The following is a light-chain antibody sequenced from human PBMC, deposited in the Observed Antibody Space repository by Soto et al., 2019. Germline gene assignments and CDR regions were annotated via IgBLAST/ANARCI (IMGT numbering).Light chain of an antibody. CDR3: QQYNSYPLT. Sequence: DIQMTQSPSTLSASVGDRVTITCRASQSISGWLAWYQQKPGKAPKLLIYKTSSLESGVPSRFSGSGSGTEFTLTITSLQPDDFATYYCQQYNSYPLTFGGGTKVEIK. CDR1: QSISGW. V-gene: IGKV1-5*03. J-gene: IGKJ4*01. CDR2: KTS.